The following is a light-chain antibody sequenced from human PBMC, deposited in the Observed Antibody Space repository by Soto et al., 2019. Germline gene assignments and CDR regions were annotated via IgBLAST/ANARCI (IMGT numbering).Light chain of an antibody. J-gene: IGLJ2*01. CDR1: SSNIGAGYD. Sequence: QSVLTQPPSVSGAPGQRVTISCTGSSSNIGAGYDVHWYQQLPGTAPKLLIYGNSNRPSGVPDRFSGSKSGTSASLAITGLQAEDEADYYCQSCASSLSGVVFGGGTQLTVL. CDR3: QSCASSLSGVV. CDR2: GNS. V-gene: IGLV1-40*01.